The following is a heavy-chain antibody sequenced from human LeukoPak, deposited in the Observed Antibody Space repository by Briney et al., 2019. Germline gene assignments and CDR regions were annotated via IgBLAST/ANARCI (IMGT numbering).Heavy chain of an antibody. V-gene: IGHV3-66*01. J-gene: IGHJ4*02. CDR2: SYTGGNT. CDR3: ASISDLLYYFDS. Sequence: GGSLRLSCAASGFTVSSNHMSWVRQAPGKGLEWVSVSYTGGNTHYADSVKGRFTLSRDNSKNTVYLQMNSLRVEDTAMYYCASISDLLYYFDSWGQGTLVTVSS. CDR1: GFTVSSNH.